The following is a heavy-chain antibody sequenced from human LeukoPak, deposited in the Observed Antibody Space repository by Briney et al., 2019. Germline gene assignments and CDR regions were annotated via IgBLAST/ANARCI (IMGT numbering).Heavy chain of an antibody. CDR3: TKEYCSGGSCFYYYYMDV. D-gene: IGHD2-15*01. J-gene: IGHJ6*03. CDR1: GFTFSSYA. V-gene: IGHV3-23*01. Sequence: GGSLRLSCAASGFTFSSYAMSWVRQAPGKGLEWVSAISGSSGSTYYADSVKGRFTISRDNSKNTLYLQMNSLRAEDTAIYYCTKEYCSGGSCFYYYYMDVWGKGTTVTVSS. CDR2: ISGSSGST.